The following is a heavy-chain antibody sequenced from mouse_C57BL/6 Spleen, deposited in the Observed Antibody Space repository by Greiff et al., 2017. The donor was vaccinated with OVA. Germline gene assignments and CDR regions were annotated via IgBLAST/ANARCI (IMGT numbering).Heavy chain of an antibody. D-gene: IGHD2-4*01. Sequence: QVTLKVSGPGILQSSQTLSLTCSFSGFSLSTSGMGVSWIRQPSGKGLEWLAHIYWDDDKRYNPSLKSRLTISKDTSRNQVFLKITSVDTADTATYCCARSYDYDGEDYAMDYWGQGTSVTVSS. J-gene: IGHJ4*01. CDR2: IYWDDDK. CDR3: ARSYDYDGEDYAMDY. V-gene: IGHV8-12*01. CDR1: GFSLSTSGMG.